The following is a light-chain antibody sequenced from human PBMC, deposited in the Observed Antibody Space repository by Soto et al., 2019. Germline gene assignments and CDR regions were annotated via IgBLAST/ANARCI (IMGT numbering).Light chain of an antibody. V-gene: IGLV2-8*01. CDR3: SSYAGSNNLGV. CDR1: SSDVGGCNY. CDR2: EVS. J-gene: IGLJ1*01. Sequence: QSVLTQPPSASGSPGQSVTISCTGTSSDVGGCNYVSWYQQHPGKAPKLMIYEVSKRPSGVPDRFSGSKSGNTASLTVSGLQAEDEADYYCSSYAGSNNLGVFGTGTKVPVL.